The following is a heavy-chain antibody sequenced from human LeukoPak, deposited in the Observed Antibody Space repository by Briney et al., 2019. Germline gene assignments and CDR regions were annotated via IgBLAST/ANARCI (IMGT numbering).Heavy chain of an antibody. D-gene: IGHD3-3*01. CDR2: ISSSGNT. V-gene: IGHV4-39*02. CDR3: ARLGAGPTYYDFWSGYSSFYFDY. Sequence: SETLSLTCPVSGGSTSSGNYYWGWIRQPPGKGLEWIGGISSSGNTYYNPSLKSRITISIDMSKNHFSLKLSSVTAADTAVYYCARLGAGPTYYDFWSGYSSFYFDYWGQGTLVTVSS. CDR1: GGSTSSGNYY. J-gene: IGHJ4*02.